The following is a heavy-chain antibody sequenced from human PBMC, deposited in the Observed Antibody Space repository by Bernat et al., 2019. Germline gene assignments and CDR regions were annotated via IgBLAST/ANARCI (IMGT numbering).Heavy chain of an antibody. Sequence: VQLVESGGGVVQPGRSLRLSCAASGFTFSSYGMHWVRQAPGKGLEWVGRIRSKANSYATAYAASVKGRFTISRDDSKNTAYLQMNSLKTEDTAVYYCTGYYYGSGSYRSPFDYWGQGTLVTVSS. CDR3: TGYYYGSGSYRSPFDY. CDR1: GFTFSSYG. CDR2: IRSKANSYAT. J-gene: IGHJ4*02. D-gene: IGHD3-10*01. V-gene: IGHV3-73*01.